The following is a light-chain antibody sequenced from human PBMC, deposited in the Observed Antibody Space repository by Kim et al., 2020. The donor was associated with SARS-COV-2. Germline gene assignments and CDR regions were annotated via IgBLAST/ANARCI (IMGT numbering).Light chain of an antibody. J-gene: IGKJ4*01. CDR1: QSANSN. CDR2: GAS. V-gene: IGKV3-15*01. CDR3: QQYDKWPLT. Sequence: VSPGESATLSCSASQSANSNLAWYQQKPGQAPRLLIYGASTRATDIPARFSGSGSGTDFTLTISCLQSEDFAVYYCQQYDKWPLTFGGGTKVDIK.